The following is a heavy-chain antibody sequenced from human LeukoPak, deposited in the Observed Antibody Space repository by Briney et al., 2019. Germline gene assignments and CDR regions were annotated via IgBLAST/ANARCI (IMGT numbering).Heavy chain of an antibody. CDR3: ARHYYYGSSGYYYRYYYYGMDV. D-gene: IGHD3-22*01. V-gene: IGHV4-34*01. J-gene: IGHJ6*02. Sequence: SETLSLTCAVYGGSFSGYYWSWIRQPPGKGLEYIGEVNHSGGTNHNPSLKSRVTISADTSKNQFSLKLTSVTAADTAVYYCARHYYYGSSGYYYRYYYYGMDVWGQGTTVTVSS. CDR2: VNHSGGT. CDR1: GGSFSGYY.